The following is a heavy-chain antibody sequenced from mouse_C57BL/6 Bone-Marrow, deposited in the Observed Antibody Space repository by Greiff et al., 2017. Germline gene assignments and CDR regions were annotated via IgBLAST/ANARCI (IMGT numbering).Heavy chain of an antibody. J-gene: IGHJ4*01. D-gene: IGHD2-5*01. Sequence: QVQLQQSGAELVRPWTSVKMSCKASGYTFTNYWIGWAKQRPGHGLEWIGDIYPGGGYTNYNEKFKGKATLTADKSSSTAYMQFSSLTSEDSAIYYCARSDYSNYYYAMDDWGQGTSVTVSS. CDR2: IYPGGGYT. CDR3: ARSDYSNYYYAMDD. V-gene: IGHV1-63*01. CDR1: GYTFTNYW.